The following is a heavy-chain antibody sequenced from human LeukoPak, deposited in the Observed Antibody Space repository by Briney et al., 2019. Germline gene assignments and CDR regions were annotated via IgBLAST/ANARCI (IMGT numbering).Heavy chain of an antibody. CDR1: GFSFSTYS. Sequence: GGSLRLSCAASGFSFSTYSMTWVRQAPGKGLEWVSAISGSSAYRHYADSVKGRFTISRDNSKNTLYLQMNSLRAEDTAVYYCAGGYRYYFDYWGQGTLVTVSS. J-gene: IGHJ4*02. CDR3: AGGYRYYFDY. V-gene: IGHV3-23*01. CDR2: ISGSSAYR. D-gene: IGHD5-18*01.